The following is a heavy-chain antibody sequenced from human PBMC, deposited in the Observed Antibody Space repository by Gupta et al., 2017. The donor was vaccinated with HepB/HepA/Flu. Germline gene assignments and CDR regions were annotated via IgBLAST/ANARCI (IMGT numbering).Heavy chain of an antibody. V-gene: IGHV3-74*01. D-gene: IGHD6-13*01. Sequence: EVQLVESGGGLVQPGGYLRLSCAVPGFTFSSYWMHWVRQAPGKGLVWVSRINSDGSSTSYADAVKGRFTISRDNANNTLSLLMTSLRAEDTAVYYCARGSISWNYFDYWGQGTLLTGSS. J-gene: IGHJ4*02. CDR1: GFTFSSYW. CDR2: INSDGSST. CDR3: ARGSISWNYFDY.